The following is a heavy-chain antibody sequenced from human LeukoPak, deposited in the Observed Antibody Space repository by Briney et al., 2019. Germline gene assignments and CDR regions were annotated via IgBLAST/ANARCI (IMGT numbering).Heavy chain of an antibody. CDR1: GGTFSSYA. D-gene: IGHD6-6*01. CDR2: IIPIFGTA. CDR3: ARIDSSSYRSNY. V-gene: IGHV1-69*05. J-gene: IGHJ4*02. Sequence: SVKVSCKASGGTFSSYAISWVRQAPGQGLEWMGGIIPIFGTANYAQKFQGRVTITTDESTSTAYMELSSLRSEDTAVYYCARIDSSSYRSNYWGQGTLVTVSS.